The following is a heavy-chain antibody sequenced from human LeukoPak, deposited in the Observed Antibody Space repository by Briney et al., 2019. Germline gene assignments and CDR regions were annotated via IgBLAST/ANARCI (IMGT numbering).Heavy chain of an antibody. J-gene: IGHJ4*02. Sequence: GRSLRLSCAACGFTFSSYGMHWVRQAPGKGLEWVAVISYDGSNKYYADSVKGRFTISRDNSKNTLYLQMNSLRAEDTAVYYCAKDGGYSSYHYWGQGTLVTVSS. CDR1: GFTFSSYG. V-gene: IGHV3-30*18. CDR3: AKDGGYSSYHY. D-gene: IGHD6-19*01. CDR2: ISYDGSNK.